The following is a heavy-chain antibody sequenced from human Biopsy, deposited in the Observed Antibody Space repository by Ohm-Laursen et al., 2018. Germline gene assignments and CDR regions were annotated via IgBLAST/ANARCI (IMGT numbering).Heavy chain of an antibody. CDR3: AKDVFGGFSGSTDYYAYYFDS. CDR2: ISDSGGST. CDR1: GFTFPTYA. V-gene: IGHV3-23*01. Sequence: SLRLSCAASGFTFPTYAMNWVRQAPGKGLEWVSGISDSGGSTHYADSVKGRVSISRDTSKNTLYLQMNSLRAEDTAVYYCAKDVFGGFSGSTDYYAYYFDSWGQGTLVTVSS. D-gene: IGHD3-10*02. J-gene: IGHJ4*02.